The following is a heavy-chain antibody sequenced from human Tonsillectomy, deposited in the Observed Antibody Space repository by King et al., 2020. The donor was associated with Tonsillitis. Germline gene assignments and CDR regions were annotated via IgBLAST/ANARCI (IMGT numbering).Heavy chain of an antibody. D-gene: IGHD6-19*01. CDR2: INTSGGP. CDR3: ARAPRSSGWSWFFDL. V-gene: IGHV4-4*07. CDR1: GGSINSDF. Sequence: VQLQESGPGLVKPSETLSRTCTVSGGSINSDFWSWIRQPAGRGLEWIGRINTSGGPYYNPSLKSRVTMSVDTSENHFSLRLNSVTAADTAVYYCARAPRSSGWSWFFDLWGRGTLVTVSS. J-gene: IGHJ2*01.